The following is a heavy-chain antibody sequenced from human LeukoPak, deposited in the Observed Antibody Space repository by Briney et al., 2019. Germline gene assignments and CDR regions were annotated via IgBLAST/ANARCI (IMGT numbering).Heavy chain of an antibody. J-gene: IGHJ4*02. Sequence: PGGSLRLSCAASGFTFSSYAMSWVRQAPGKGLEWVAFIRYDGSNTYYADSVKGRFTISRDNSKNTLYMQMNSLRAEDTAVYYCAKDISTRVWLVGYWGQGTLVTVSS. CDR3: AKDISTRVWLVGY. D-gene: IGHD6-19*01. V-gene: IGHV3-30*02. CDR1: GFTFSSYA. CDR2: IRYDGSNT.